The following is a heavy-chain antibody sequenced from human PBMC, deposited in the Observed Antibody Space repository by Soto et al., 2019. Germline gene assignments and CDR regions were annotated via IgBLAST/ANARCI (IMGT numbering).Heavy chain of an antibody. CDR3: ARQGEIGYGMDV. Sequence: GESLKIPFQGPGYNFATHWIGWVRHKAGKGLEWMGIIFPGDSDTRYSPSFQGQVTISADKSISTAYLQWSSLKASDTAMYYCARQGEIGYGMDVWGQGTTVTVSS. V-gene: IGHV5-51*01. J-gene: IGHJ6*02. CDR1: GYNFATHW. CDR2: IFPGDSDT.